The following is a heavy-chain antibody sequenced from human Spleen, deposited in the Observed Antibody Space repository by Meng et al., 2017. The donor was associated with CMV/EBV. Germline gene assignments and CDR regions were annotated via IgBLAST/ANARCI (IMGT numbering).Heavy chain of an antibody. V-gene: IGHV3-30*04. D-gene: IGHD3-10*01. CDR1: GFTFSSYA. Sequence: GSLRLSCAASGFTFSSYAMHWVRQAPGKGLEWVAVISYDGSNKYYADSVKGRFTISRDNSKNTLYLQMNSLRAEDTAVYYCARGGMVRGVIHYWGQGTLVTVSS. J-gene: IGHJ4*02. CDR3: ARGGMVRGVIHY. CDR2: ISYDGSNK.